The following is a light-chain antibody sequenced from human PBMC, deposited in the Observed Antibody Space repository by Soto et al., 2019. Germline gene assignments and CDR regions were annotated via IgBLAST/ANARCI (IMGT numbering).Light chain of an antibody. CDR1: SSDVGDYNY. V-gene: IGLV2-8*01. CDR3: SSYAGSNNYV. CDR2: EVS. Sequence: QSVLTQPPSASGSPGQSVTISCTGTSSDVGDYNYVSWYQQHPGKAPKLMIYEVSRRPSGVPDRFSGSKSGNTASLTASGLQAEDEADYYCSSYAGSNNYVFGTGTKVTVL. J-gene: IGLJ1*01.